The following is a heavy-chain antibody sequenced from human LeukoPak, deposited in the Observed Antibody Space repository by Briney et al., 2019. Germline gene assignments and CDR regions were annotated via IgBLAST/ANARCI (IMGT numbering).Heavy chain of an antibody. J-gene: IGHJ3*02. CDR3: ARDGARYYYGSGSYRIDAFDI. CDR2: IIPILGIA. Sequence: SVKVSCKASGGTFSSYAISWVRQAPGQGLEWMGRIIPILGIANYAQKFQGRVTITADKSTSTVYMELSSLRSEDTAVYYCARDGARYYYGSGSYRIDAFDIWGQGTMVTVSS. V-gene: IGHV1-69*04. D-gene: IGHD3-10*01. CDR1: GGTFSSYA.